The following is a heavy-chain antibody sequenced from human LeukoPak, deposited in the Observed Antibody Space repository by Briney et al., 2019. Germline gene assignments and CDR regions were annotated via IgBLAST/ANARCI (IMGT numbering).Heavy chain of an antibody. CDR3: ATYRQVLLPFES. CDR2: IYSGGST. Sequence: GGSLRLSCAASGFTVSSNYMSWVRQAPGKGLEWVSIIYSGGSTFYADSVKGRFTISRDNSKNTVILQMNSLRAEDTAIYYCATYRQVLLPFESWGQGTLVTVSS. CDR1: GFTVSSNY. D-gene: IGHD2-8*02. J-gene: IGHJ4*02. V-gene: IGHV3-53*01.